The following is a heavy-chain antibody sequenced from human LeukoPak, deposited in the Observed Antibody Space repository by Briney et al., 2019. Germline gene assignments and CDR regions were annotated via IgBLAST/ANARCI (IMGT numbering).Heavy chain of an antibody. CDR2: INPNSGGT. CDR3: ARRRGYSSSPLGY. Sequence: ASVKVSCKASGYTFTGYYMHWVRQAPGQGLEGMGWINPNSGGTNYAQKFQGRVTMTRDTSISTAYMELSRLRSDDTAVYYCARRRGYSSSPLGYWGQGTLVTVSS. V-gene: IGHV1-2*02. J-gene: IGHJ4*02. CDR1: GYTFTGYY. D-gene: IGHD6-13*01.